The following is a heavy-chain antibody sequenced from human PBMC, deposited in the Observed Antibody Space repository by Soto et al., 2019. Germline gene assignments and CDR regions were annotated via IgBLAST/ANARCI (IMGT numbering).Heavy chain of an antibody. D-gene: IGHD2-21*02. CDR1: GGSTSSYF. J-gene: IGHJ4*02. CDR2: IYSGGST. Sequence: ETLSLTCTVSGGSTSSYFWSWVRQAPGKGLEWVSVIYSGGSTYYADSVKGRFTISRHNSKNTLYLQMNSLRAEDTAVYYCARDGGRGGDLDYWGQGTLVTVSS. CDR3: ARDGGRGGDLDY. V-gene: IGHV3-53*01.